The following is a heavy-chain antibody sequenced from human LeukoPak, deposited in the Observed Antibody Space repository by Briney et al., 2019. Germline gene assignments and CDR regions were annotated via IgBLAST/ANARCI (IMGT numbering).Heavy chain of an antibody. J-gene: IGHJ2*01. CDR2: ISWNSGSI. CDR1: GFTFDDYA. Sequence: GGSLRLSCAASGFTFDDYAMHWVRQAPGKGLEWVSSISWNSGSISYADSVKGRFTISRDNAKNSLYLQMNSLSPEDTALYYCPKDYGDIRNWYFDLWGRGTLVTVSS. V-gene: IGHV3-9*01. D-gene: IGHD4-17*01. CDR3: PKDYGDIRNWYFDL.